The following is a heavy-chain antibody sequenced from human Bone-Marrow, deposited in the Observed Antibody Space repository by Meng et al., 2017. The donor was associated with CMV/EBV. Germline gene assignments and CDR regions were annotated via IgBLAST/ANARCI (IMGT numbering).Heavy chain of an antibody. CDR3: ATVGLGMNWFDP. CDR2: LNHSGHT. Sequence: QAELQHWVAGLLNPSETLSLSCAVYCGSFRGYYWSWIRQPPGKGLEWIAELNHSGHTNYNPSLKSRVTISVDTSKNQFSLKLSSVTAADTAVYYCATVGLGMNWFDPWGQGTLVTVSS. J-gene: IGHJ5*02. V-gene: IGHV4-34*01. CDR1: CGSFRGYY.